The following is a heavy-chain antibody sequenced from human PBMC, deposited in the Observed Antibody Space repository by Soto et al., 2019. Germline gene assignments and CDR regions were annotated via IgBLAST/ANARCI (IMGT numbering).Heavy chain of an antibody. CDR1: GFTFSSYA. CDR3: ASLSGYDDY. CDR2: ISYDGSNK. Sequence: QVQLVESGGGVVQPGRSLRLSCAASGFTFSSYAMHWVRQAPGKGLEWVAVISYDGSNKYYADSVKGRFTISRDNSKNTLYLQMNSLRAEDTAVYYCASLSGYDDYWGQGTLVTVSS. V-gene: IGHV3-30-3*01. J-gene: IGHJ4*02. D-gene: IGHD3-22*01.